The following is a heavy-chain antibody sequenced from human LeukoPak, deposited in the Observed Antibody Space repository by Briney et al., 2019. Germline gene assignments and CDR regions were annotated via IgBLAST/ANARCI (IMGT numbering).Heavy chain of an antibody. V-gene: IGHV1-18*01. Sequence: GASVKVSCKASGYTFTSYGISWVRQPPGQGLEWMGWISAYNGNTNYSHKLQGRVTMTTDTSTSTAYMELRSLRSDATAVYYCVRESSGYDXYYFDYWGPGNLVTVSS. CDR3: VRESSGYDXYYFDY. J-gene: IGHJ4*02. CDR1: GYTFTSYG. CDR2: ISAYNGNT. D-gene: IGHD5-12*01.